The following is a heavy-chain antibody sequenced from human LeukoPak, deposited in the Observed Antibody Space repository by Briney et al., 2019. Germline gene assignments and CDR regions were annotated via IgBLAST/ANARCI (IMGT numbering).Heavy chain of an antibody. J-gene: IGHJ4*02. V-gene: IGHV4-34*01. D-gene: IGHD3-9*01. Sequence: SETLSLTCAVSGGSFSGYYWSWIRQPPGKGLEWIGEINHSGSTNYNPSLKSRVTISVDTSKNQFSLKLSSVTAADTAVYYCARGGKYYDILTGPRGLYYFDYWGQGTLVTVSS. CDR2: INHSGST. CDR3: ARGGKYYDILTGPRGLYYFDY. CDR1: GGSFSGYY.